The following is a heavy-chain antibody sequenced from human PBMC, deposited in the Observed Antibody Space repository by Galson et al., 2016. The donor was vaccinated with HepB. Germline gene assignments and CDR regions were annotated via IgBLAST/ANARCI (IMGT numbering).Heavy chain of an antibody. Sequence: SLRLSCAASGFGFSSYNMDWVRRAPGKGLEWVSYISRTGETFYYADSVKGRFTISRDNAKNLLYLQMNSLRDEDTAVYYCARDRRRNYAFFDSWGQGTPITVAS. D-gene: IGHD3-16*01. CDR1: GFGFSSYN. J-gene: IGHJ4*02. V-gene: IGHV3-48*02. CDR3: ARDRRRNYAFFDS. CDR2: ISRTGETF.